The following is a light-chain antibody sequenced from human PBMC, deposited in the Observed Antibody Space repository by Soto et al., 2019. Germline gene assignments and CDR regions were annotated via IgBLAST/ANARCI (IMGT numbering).Light chain of an antibody. V-gene: IGLV1-47*01. CDR1: SSNIGSNY. CDR2: RNN. CDR3: AAWDDSLSVGV. J-gene: IGLJ2*01. Sequence: QSVLTQPPSASGTPRQRVTISCSGSSSNIGSNYVYWYQQLPGTAPKLLIYRNNQRPSGVPDRFSGSKSGTSASLAISGLRSEDEADYYCAAWDDSLSVGVFGGGTKLTVL.